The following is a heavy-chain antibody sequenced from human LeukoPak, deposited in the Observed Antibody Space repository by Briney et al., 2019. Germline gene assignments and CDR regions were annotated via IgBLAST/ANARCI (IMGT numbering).Heavy chain of an antibody. J-gene: IGHJ5*02. D-gene: IGHD3-9*01. V-gene: IGHV1-8*01. CDR3: ARGHMHYDILTGFAVFDWFDP. CDR1: GYTFTSYD. CDR2: MNPNSGNT. Sequence: ASVKVSCKASGYTFTSYDINWVRQATGQGLEWMGWMNPNSGNTGYAQKFQGRVTMTRSTSISTAYMELSSLRSEDTAVYYCARGHMHYDILTGFAVFDWFDPWGQGTLVTVSS.